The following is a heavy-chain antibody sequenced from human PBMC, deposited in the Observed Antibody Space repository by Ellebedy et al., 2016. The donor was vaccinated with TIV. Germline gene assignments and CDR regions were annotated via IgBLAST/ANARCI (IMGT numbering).Heavy chain of an antibody. J-gene: IGHJ2*01. CDR2: VSSYNGNT. V-gene: IGHV1-18*01. Sequence: ASVKVSCXASGYTFTNFGISWVRQAPGQGLEWMGWVSSYNGNTNYAQKFQGRVTMTTDTPTSTAYMKLKDLRSDDTAVYYCARDTDYGGVTNHWYFDLWGRGTLVTVSS. D-gene: IGHD4-23*01. CDR3: ARDTDYGGVTNHWYFDL. CDR1: GYTFTNFG.